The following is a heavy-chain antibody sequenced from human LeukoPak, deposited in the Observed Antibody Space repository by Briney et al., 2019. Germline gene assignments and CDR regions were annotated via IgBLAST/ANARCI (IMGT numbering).Heavy chain of an antibody. Sequence: GGSLRLSCAASGFTFSSYSMNWVRQAPGKGLEWVSYISSSSSTIYYADSVKGRFTISRDNAKNSLYLQMNSLRAEDTAVYYCARDRQQLVALSRTTYMDVWGKGTTVTVSS. CDR2: ISSSSSTI. CDR3: ARDRQQLVALSRTTYMDV. D-gene: IGHD6-13*01. J-gene: IGHJ6*03. CDR1: GFTFSSYS. V-gene: IGHV3-48*04.